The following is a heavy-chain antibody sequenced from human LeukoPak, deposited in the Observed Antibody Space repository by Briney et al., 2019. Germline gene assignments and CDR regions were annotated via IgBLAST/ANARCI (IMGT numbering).Heavy chain of an antibody. J-gene: IGHJ4*02. CDR2: IRYDGSNK. V-gene: IGHV3-30*02. CDR1: GFTFSSYG. Sequence: GGSLRLSCAASGFTFSSYGMHWVRQAPGKGLEWVAFIRYDGSNKYYADSVKGRFTISRDNAKNSLYLQMNSLRADDMALYYCAKGRQLELDYWGQGTLVTVSS. CDR3: AKGRQLELDY. D-gene: IGHD1-1*01.